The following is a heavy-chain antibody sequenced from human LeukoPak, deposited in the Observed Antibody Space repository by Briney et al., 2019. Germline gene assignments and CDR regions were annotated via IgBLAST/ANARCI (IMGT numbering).Heavy chain of an antibody. CDR1: GFTFSSYA. CDR2: ISGSGGST. Sequence: SGGFLRLSCAASGFTFSSYAMSWVRQAPGKGLEWVSAISGSGGSTYYADSVKGRFTISRDNSKNTLYLQMNSLRAEDAAVYYCAKVTEWVPAAPLDYWGQGTLVTVSS. D-gene: IGHD2-2*01. V-gene: IGHV3-23*01. J-gene: IGHJ4*02. CDR3: AKVTEWVPAAPLDY.